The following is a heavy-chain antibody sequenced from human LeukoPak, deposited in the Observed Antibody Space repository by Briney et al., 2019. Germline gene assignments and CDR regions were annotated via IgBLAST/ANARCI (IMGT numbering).Heavy chain of an antibody. D-gene: IGHD1-7*01. Sequence: QPGGSLRLSCAASGFTFSSYEMNWVRQAPGKGLQWVSYISSGSGSTIYYADSVKGRFTISRDNAKSSVYLQMNSLRVEDTAVYYCASLWELRMGKWGQGTLVTVSS. CDR1: GFTFSSYE. V-gene: IGHV3-48*03. J-gene: IGHJ4*02. CDR3: ASLWELRMGK. CDR2: ISSGSGSTI.